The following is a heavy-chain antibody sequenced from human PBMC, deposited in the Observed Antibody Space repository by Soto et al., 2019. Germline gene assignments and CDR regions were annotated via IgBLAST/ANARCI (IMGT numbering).Heavy chain of an antibody. CDR1: AYTFTSYY. J-gene: IGHJ3*01. CDR3: TRSIITRAGTDAFDL. Sequence: QVQLVQSGAEVMRPGASVRVSCKASAYTFTSYYVHWVRQAPGQGPEWMGMINPSRGGTDYAQKYQGRVTMTRDTSTTSDTSTTTVYMELSSLQSDDTAIYYWTRSIITRAGTDAFDLWGQGTLVTVSS. CDR2: INPSRGGT. V-gene: IGHV1-46*03. D-gene: IGHD6-19*01.